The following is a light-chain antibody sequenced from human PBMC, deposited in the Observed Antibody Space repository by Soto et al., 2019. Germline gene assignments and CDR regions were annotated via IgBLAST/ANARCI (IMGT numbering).Light chain of an antibody. CDR1: QTISSW. J-gene: IGKJ1*01. Sequence: IKLNMNPSALSASVRDEVTITCRASQTISSWLAWYQQKPGKAPKLLIYNASTLKSGVPSRFSGSGSGTEFTLTISILQPDDFATYYCQLYNSYSEAFGQGTKVDIK. CDR2: NAS. CDR3: QLYNSYSEA. V-gene: IGKV1-5*03.